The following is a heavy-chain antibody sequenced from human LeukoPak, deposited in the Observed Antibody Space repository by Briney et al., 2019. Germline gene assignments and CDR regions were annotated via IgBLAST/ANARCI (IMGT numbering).Heavy chain of an antibody. CDR2: IKQDGSEK. Sequence: GGSLRLSCAASGFTFSGYWMSWVRQAPGKGLEWVANIKQDGSEKYYVDSVKGRFTISRDNAKNSLYLQMNSLRAEDTAVYYCARDEGSGWYDYWGQGTLVTVSS. CDR3: ARDEGSGWYDY. J-gene: IGHJ4*02. D-gene: IGHD6-19*01. CDR1: GFTFSGYW. V-gene: IGHV3-7*01.